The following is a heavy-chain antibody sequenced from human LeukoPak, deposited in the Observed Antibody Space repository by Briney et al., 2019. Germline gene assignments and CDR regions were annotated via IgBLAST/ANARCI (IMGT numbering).Heavy chain of an antibody. Sequence: PRGSLRLSCAASGFTFSSYAMSWVRQAPGKGLEWVSAISGSGGSTYYADSVKGRFTISRDNSKNTLYLQMNSLRAEDTAVYYCAKDHCSSTSCYETPPPHFDYWGQGTLVTVSS. CDR1: GFTFSSYA. CDR2: ISGSGGST. CDR3: AKDHCSSTSCYETPPPHFDY. J-gene: IGHJ4*02. D-gene: IGHD2-2*01. V-gene: IGHV3-23*01.